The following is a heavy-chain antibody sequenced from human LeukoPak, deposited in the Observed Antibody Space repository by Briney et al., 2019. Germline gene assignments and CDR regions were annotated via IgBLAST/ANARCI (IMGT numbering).Heavy chain of an antibody. D-gene: IGHD4-17*01. CDR2: ITDSGSTT. J-gene: IGHJ4*02. V-gene: IGHV3-48*03. CDR3: ARTNHDHGYSRDY. Sequence: GGSLRLSCAASGFTFSSYAMSWVRQAPGKGLEWVSYITDSGSTTKYADSVKGRFTISRDNAEDSVHLQMNSLRVEDTAVYYCARTNHDHGYSRDYWGQGTLVTVSS. CDR1: GFTFSSYA.